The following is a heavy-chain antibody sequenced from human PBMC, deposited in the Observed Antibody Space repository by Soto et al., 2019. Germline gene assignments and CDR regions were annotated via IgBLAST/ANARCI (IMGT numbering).Heavy chain of an antibody. Sequence: QVQLQESGPGLVKPSGTLSLTCAVSGGSISSSNWWSWVRQPPGKGLEWIGEIYHSGSTNYNPSLKSRVTISVDKSKNQFSLKLSSVTAADTAVYYCARDLMIGAYYYDSSAAFDIWGQGTMVTVSS. D-gene: IGHD3-22*01. J-gene: IGHJ3*02. CDR2: IYHSGST. CDR3: ARDLMIGAYYYDSSAAFDI. V-gene: IGHV4-4*02. CDR1: GGSISSSNW.